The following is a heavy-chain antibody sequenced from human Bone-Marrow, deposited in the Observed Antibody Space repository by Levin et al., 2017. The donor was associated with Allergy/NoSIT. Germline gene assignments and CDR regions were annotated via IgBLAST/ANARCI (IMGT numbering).Heavy chain of an antibody. D-gene: IGHD1-26*01. J-gene: IGHJ3*02. CDR3: ATGAVGGTTGDSFHI. CDR1: GYTLSELP. Sequence: ASVKVSCKVSGYTLSELPMHWVRQAPGKGLEWMGGFDPEDAETIYAQKFQGRVTMTEDTSTDTAYMELSSLRSEDTAMYYCATGAVGGTTGDSFHIWGQGTMVTVSS. CDR2: FDPEDAET. V-gene: IGHV1-24*01.